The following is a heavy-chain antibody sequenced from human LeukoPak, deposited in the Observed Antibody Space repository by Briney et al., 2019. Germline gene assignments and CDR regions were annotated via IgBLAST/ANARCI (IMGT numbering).Heavy chain of an antibody. D-gene: IGHD3-16*02. CDR1: GYSTSSGYY. CDR3: ARDVKVKAFDI. Sequence: PSETLSLTCAVSGYSTSSGYYWGWIRQPPGKGLEWIGSIYHSGSTYYNPSLKSRVTISVDTSKNQFSLKLSSVTAADTAVYYCARDVKVKAFDIWGQGTMVTVSS. J-gene: IGHJ3*02. V-gene: IGHV4-38-2*02. CDR2: IYHSGST.